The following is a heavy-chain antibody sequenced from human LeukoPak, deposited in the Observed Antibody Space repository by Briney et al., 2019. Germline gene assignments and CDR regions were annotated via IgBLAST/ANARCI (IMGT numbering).Heavy chain of an antibody. D-gene: IGHD2-2*01. Sequence: GGSLRLSFAASGFTFSSCWMSWVCQAPGQGLEWVANIKQDGSEKYYVDSVKGRFTISRDNAKNSLYLQMNSLRAEDTAVYYCARVRILSTSCLFFDYWGQGTLVTVSS. CDR2: IKQDGSEK. CDR3: ARVRILSTSCLFFDY. CDR1: GFTFSSCW. V-gene: IGHV3-7*01. J-gene: IGHJ4*02.